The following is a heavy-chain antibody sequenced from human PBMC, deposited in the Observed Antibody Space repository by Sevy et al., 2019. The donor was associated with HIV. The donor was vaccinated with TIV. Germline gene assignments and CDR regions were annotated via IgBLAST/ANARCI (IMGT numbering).Heavy chain of an antibody. V-gene: IGHV6-1*01. CDR1: GDSVSSNTAA. CDR2: TYYRSKWFN. D-gene: IGHD2-2*01. Sequence: SQTLSLTCAISGDSVSSNTAAWNWIRQSPLRGLEWLGRTYYRSKWFNDYAVSVISRISINPDTSKNLFSLQLNSVTPEDTAMYYCARDQSSVGSNWDSVAPADYGMDVWGQGTTVTVSS. CDR3: ARDQSSVGSNWDSVAPADYGMDV. J-gene: IGHJ6*02.